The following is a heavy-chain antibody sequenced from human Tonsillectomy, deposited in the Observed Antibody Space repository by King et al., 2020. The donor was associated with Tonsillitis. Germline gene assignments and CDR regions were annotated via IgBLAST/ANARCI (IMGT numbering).Heavy chain of an antibody. CDR1: GFTFDDYA. D-gene: IGHD3-10*01. V-gene: IGHV3-9*01. CDR2: INWNSGRT. CDR3: AKDIRYGSGGFGMDV. Sequence: VQLVESGGGLVQPGRSLRLSCAASGFTFDDYAMHWVRQAPGKGLEWVSGINWNSGRTGYADSVKGRFTISRDNAKNSLYLQMNSLRVEDTALYYCAKDIRYGSGGFGMDVWGQGTTVTVSS. J-gene: IGHJ6*02.